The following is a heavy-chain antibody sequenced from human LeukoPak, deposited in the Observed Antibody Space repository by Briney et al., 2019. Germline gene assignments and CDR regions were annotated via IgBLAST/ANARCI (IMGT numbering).Heavy chain of an antibody. CDR3: ARARSSSSWYSLGY. Sequence: GGSLRLSCAASGFTFSSSGMHWVRQAPGRGLEWVAVISYDGSHKYYVDSVKGRFTISRDNSKNTLYLQMNSLRAEDTAVYYCARARSSSSWYSLGYWGQGTLVTVSS. J-gene: IGHJ4*02. V-gene: IGHV3-30*03. D-gene: IGHD6-13*01. CDR1: GFTFSSSG. CDR2: ISYDGSHK.